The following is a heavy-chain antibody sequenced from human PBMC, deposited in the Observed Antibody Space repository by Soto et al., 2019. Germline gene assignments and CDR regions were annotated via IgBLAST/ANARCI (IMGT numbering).Heavy chain of an antibody. D-gene: IGHD5-12*01. Sequence: GGSLRLSCAASGFTFSSYAMSWVRQAPGKGLEWVSAISGSGGSTYYADSVKGRFTISRDNSKNTLYLQMNSLRAEDTAVYYCAKDHVGVVATINWFDPWGQGTLVTVSS. J-gene: IGHJ5*02. CDR3: AKDHVGVVATINWFDP. V-gene: IGHV3-23*01. CDR1: GFTFSSYA. CDR2: ISGSGGST.